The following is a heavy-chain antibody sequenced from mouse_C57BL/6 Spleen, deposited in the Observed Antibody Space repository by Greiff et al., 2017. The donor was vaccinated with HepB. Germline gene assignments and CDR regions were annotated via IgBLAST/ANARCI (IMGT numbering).Heavy chain of an antibody. CDR2: IDPNSGGT. CDR3: ASNYYGSSYWYFDV. V-gene: IGHV1-72*01. J-gene: IGHJ1*03. D-gene: IGHD1-1*01. CDR1: GYTFTSYW. Sequence: VQLQQSGAELVKPGASVKLSCKASGYTFTSYWMHWVKQRPGRGLEWIGRIDPNSGGTKYNEKFKSKATLTVDKPSSTAYMQLSSLTSEDAAVYYCASNYYGSSYWYFDVWGTGTTVTVSS.